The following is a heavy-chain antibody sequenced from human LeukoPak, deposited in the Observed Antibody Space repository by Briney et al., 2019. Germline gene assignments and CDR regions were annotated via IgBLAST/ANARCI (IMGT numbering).Heavy chain of an antibody. CDR1: GGSISSYY. V-gene: IGHV4-59*01. D-gene: IGHD3-22*01. CDR2: IYYSGST. Sequence: SETLSLTCTVSGGSISSYYWSWIRQPPGKGLEWIGYIYYSGSTNYNPSLKSRVTISVDTSKNQFSLKLSSVTAADTAVYYCASLRYSSGLGDYWGQGTLVTVSS. CDR3: ASLRYSSGLGDY. J-gene: IGHJ4*02.